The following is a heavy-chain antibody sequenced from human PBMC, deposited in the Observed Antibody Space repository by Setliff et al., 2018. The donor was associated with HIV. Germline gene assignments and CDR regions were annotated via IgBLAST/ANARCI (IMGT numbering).Heavy chain of an antibody. D-gene: IGHD2-2*01. V-gene: IGHV4-34*01. CDR2: INHSGST. CDR3: ARGHCSGTNCYGVDYYGMDV. J-gene: IGHJ6*02. Sequence: SETLSLTCAVYGGSFSGYYWSWIRQPPGKGLEWIGEINHSGSTHYNPSLKRRVTISIDKSKKQFSLKVRSVTAADTAVYYCARGHCSGTNCYGVDYYGMDVWGQGTTVTVSS. CDR1: GGSFSGYY.